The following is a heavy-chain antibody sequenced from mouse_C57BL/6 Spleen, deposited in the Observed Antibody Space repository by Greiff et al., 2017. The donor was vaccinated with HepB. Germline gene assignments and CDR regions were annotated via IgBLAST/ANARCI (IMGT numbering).Heavy chain of an antibody. D-gene: IGHD1-1*01. J-gene: IGHJ4*01. V-gene: IGHV1-18*01. CDR3: ARSPGGSSLYAMDY. Sequence: VQLKQSGPELVKPGASVKIPCKASGYTFTDYNMDWVKQSHGKSLEWIGDINPNNGGTINNQKFKGKATLTVDKSSSTAYMELRSLTSEDTAVYYCARSPGGSSLYAMDYWGQGTSVTVSS. CDR2: INPNNGGT. CDR1: GYTFTDYN.